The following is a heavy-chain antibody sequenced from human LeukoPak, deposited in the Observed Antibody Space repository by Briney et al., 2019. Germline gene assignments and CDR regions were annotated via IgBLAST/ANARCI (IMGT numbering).Heavy chain of an antibody. J-gene: IGHJ6*03. D-gene: IGHD6-6*01. Sequence: ASVKGSCKASGYTFTSYGISWVRQAPGQGLEWMGWIRAYNGNTNYAQKLQGRVTMTTDTSTSTAYMELRSLRSDDTAVYYCARVGPLIAAYYMDVWGKGTTVTVSS. V-gene: IGHV1-18*01. CDR1: GYTFTSYG. CDR2: IRAYNGNT. CDR3: ARVGPLIAAYYMDV.